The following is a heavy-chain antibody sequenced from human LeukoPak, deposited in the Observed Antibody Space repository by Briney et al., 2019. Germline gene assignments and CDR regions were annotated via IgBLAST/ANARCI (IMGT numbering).Heavy chain of an antibody. CDR2: INHSGST. D-gene: IGHD6-6*01. J-gene: IGHJ3*02. CDR1: GGSFSGYY. V-gene: IGHV4-34*01. CDR3: ARLGGSSPWGAFDI. Sequence: SETLSLTCAVYGGSFSGYYWSWIRQPPGKGLEWIGEINHSGSTNYNPSLKSRVTISVDTSKNQFSLKLSSVTAADTAVYYCARLGGSSPWGAFDIWGQGTMVTVSS.